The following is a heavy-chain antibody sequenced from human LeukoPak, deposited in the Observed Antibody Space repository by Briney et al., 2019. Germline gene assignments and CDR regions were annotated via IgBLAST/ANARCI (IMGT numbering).Heavy chain of an antibody. Sequence: GGSLRLSCAASGFTFSSYGMHWVRQAPGKGLEWVAFIRYDGSNKYYADSVKGRFTISRDNSKNTLYLQMNSLRAEDTAVYYCAKVKGDSSSWYSVDYWGQGTLVTVSS. V-gene: IGHV3-30*02. CDR3: AKVKGDSSSWYSVDY. CDR2: IRYDGSNK. J-gene: IGHJ4*02. D-gene: IGHD6-13*01. CDR1: GFTFSSYG.